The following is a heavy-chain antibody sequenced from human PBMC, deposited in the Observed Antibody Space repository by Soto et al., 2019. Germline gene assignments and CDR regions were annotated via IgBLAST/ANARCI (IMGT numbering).Heavy chain of an antibody. D-gene: IGHD6-13*01. CDR2: ISSSSSYV. CDR1: GFTFSSYS. Sequence: EVQLVESGGGLVKPGGSLRLSCAASGFTFSSYSMNWVRQAPGKGLEWVSSISSSSSYVYYADSVKGRFTISRDNAKNSLYLQMNSLRAEDTAVYYCARDGGGQQLDDDAFDIWGQGTMVTVSS. J-gene: IGHJ3*02. CDR3: ARDGGGQQLDDDAFDI. V-gene: IGHV3-21*01.